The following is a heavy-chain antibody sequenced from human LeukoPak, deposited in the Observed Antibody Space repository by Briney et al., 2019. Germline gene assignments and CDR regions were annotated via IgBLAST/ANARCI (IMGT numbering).Heavy chain of an antibody. CDR2: ISSSGSTI. J-gene: IGHJ3*01. Sequence: GGSLRLSCAASGFTFSDYYMSWIRQAPGKGLEWVSYISSSGSTIYYADSVKGRFTISRDNAKNSLYLQMNSLRAEDTAVYYCARDMNTRVTPISYAFDLWGQGTMVTVSS. CDR3: ARDMNTRVTPISYAFDL. D-gene: IGHD4-23*01. V-gene: IGHV3-11*01. CDR1: GFTFSDYY.